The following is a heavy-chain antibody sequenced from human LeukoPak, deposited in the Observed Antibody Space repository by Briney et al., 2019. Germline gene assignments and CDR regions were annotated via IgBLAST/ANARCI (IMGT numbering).Heavy chain of an antibody. D-gene: IGHD3-22*01. CDR2: ISYSGST. Sequence: SETLSLTCAVYGGSFSGYYWNWIRQPPGKGLEWIGYISYSGSTNYNPSLKSRVTISVDTSKNQFSLKVHPVTAADTAIYYCARHRAYYDSSGYYYYFDYWGQGTLVPVSS. V-gene: IGHV4-59*08. CDR3: ARHRAYYDSSGYYYYFDY. CDR1: GGSFSGYY. J-gene: IGHJ4*02.